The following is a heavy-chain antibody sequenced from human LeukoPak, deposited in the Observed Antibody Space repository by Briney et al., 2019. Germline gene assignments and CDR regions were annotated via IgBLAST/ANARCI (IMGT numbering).Heavy chain of an antibody. Sequence: PSETLSLTCAVYGGSFSGYYWSWIRQPPGKGLEWIGEINHSGSINYNPSLKSRVTISVDTSKNQFSLKLSSVTAADTAVYYCARWGNCSSTSCYGGYYYGMDVWGQGTLVTVSS. CDR2: INHSGSI. J-gene: IGHJ6*02. V-gene: IGHV4-34*01. CDR3: ARWGNCSSTSCYGGYYYGMDV. CDR1: GGSFSGYY. D-gene: IGHD2-2*01.